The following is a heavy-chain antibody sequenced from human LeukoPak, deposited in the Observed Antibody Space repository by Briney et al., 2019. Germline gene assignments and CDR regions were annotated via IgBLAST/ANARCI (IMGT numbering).Heavy chain of an antibody. J-gene: IGHJ4*02. V-gene: IGHV1-24*01. Sequence: ASVKVSWKVSGYTLTELSMHWVRQAPGKGLEWMGGFDPGDGETIYAQKFQGRVTMTEDTSTDTAYMELSSLRSEDTAVYYCATVFGIAVAGTDYWGQGTLVTVSS. CDR3: ATVFGIAVAGTDY. CDR2: FDPGDGET. CDR1: GYTLTELS. D-gene: IGHD6-19*01.